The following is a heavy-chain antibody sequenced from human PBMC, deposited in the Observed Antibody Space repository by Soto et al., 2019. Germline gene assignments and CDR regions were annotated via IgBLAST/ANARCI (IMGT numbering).Heavy chain of an antibody. D-gene: IGHD5-18*01. J-gene: IGHJ4*02. CDR1: GGSFHNFY. CDR3: ARGGRWIQLWSLDY. Sequence: SETLSLTCNLSGGSFHNFYWLWIRQPPGKGLEWVGHVHYSGSTNYSPSLNSRATISLDTSKSQLSLKLSSVTAADTAVYYCARGGRWIQLWSLDYWGQGTLVTVSS. V-gene: IGHV4-59*12. CDR2: VHYSGST.